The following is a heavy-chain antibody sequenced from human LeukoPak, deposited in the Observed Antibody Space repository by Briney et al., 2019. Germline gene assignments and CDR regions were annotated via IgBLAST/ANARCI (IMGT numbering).Heavy chain of an antibody. V-gene: IGHV3-21*01. D-gene: IGHD3-22*01. J-gene: IGHJ4*02. CDR1: GFTFSSYS. CDR2: ISSSSSYI. CDR3: ARDLRYYDSSGYFDY. Sequence: GGSLRLSCAASGFTFSSYSMNWVRQAPGKGLEWVSSISSSSSYIYYADSVKGRFTISRDNAKNSLYLQMNSLRAEDTAVYYCARDLRYYDSSGYFDYWGQGTLVTVSS.